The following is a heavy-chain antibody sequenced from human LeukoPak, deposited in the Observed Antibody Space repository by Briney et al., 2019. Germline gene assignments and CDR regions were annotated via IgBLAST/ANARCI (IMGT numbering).Heavy chain of an antibody. CDR3: VKDLGVVVSATYYFED. D-gene: IGHD2-21*01. V-gene: IGHV3-23*01. CDR2: ISESGDGT. J-gene: IGHJ4*02. CDR1: GFNFRSYG. Sequence: GGSLRLSCAASGFNFRSYGMSWVRQAPGRGLEWVSGISESGDGTYYADSVKGRSTISRDNSQNTLYLQMNSLRAEDTALYYCVKDLGVVVSATYYFEDWGQGTLVTVSS.